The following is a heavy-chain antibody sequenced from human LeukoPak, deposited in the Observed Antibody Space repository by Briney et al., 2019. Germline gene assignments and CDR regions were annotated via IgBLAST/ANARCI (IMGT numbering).Heavy chain of an antibody. CDR3: AREQDSSGYYPD. CDR1: GYTFTGYY. J-gene: IGHJ4*02. CDR2: INPNSGGT. Sequence: ASVKVSCKASGYTFTGYYMHWVRQAPGQGLEWMGRINPNSGGTNYAQKFQGRVTMTRGTSISTAYMELSRLRSDDTAVYYCAREQDSSGYYPDWGQGTLVTVSS. V-gene: IGHV1-2*06. D-gene: IGHD3-22*01.